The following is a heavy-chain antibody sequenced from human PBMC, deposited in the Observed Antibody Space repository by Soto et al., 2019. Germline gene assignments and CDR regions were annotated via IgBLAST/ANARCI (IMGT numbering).Heavy chain of an antibody. CDR2: ISYDGSNK. D-gene: IGHD7-27*01. Sequence: QVQLVESGGGVVHPGRSLRLSCAASGFTFSSYGMHWVRQAPGKGLEWVAVISYDGSNKYYADSVKGRFTISRDNSKNTLYLQMNSLRAEDTAVYYCAKDLLGPGRAYGMDVWGQGTTVTVSS. V-gene: IGHV3-30*18. CDR1: GFTFSSYG. J-gene: IGHJ6*02. CDR3: AKDLLGPGRAYGMDV.